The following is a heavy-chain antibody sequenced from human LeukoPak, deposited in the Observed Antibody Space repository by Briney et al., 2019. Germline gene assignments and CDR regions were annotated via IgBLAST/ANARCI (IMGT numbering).Heavy chain of an antibody. D-gene: IGHD3-22*01. CDR1: GGSISSYY. J-gene: IGHJ4*02. V-gene: IGHV4-59*01. CDR3: ARDTSLTYYYDSSGYYFDY. CDR2: IYYSGST. Sequence: SETLSLTCTVSGGSISSYYWSWIRQPPGKGLEWIGYIYYSGSTNYNPSLKSRVTISVDTSKNQFSLKLSSVTAADTAVYYCARDTSLTYYYDSSGYYFDYWGQGTLVTVSS.